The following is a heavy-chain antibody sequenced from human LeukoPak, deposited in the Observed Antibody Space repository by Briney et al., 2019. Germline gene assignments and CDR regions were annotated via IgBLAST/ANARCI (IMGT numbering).Heavy chain of an antibody. Sequence: GGSLRLSCTTTGFTSSIYSMHWVRQAPGKGLEGVAVMSYDGVDEYYADSVKGRFTIFRDNSKDTLYLQLNALTADDTAVYYCATEWAGATRRFEHWGQGTLVTVSS. J-gene: IGHJ4*02. CDR2: MSYDGVDE. D-gene: IGHD1-26*01. CDR1: GFTSSIYS. V-gene: IGHV3-30*04. CDR3: ATEWAGATRRFEH.